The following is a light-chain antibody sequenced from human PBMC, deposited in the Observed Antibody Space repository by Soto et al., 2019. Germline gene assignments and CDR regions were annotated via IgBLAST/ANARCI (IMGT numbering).Light chain of an antibody. J-gene: IGLJ1*01. CDR1: SSDVGGYNY. V-gene: IGLV2-14*01. Sequence: QSVLTQSASVSESPGQSITVSCTGTSSDVGGYNYVSWYQQHPGKAPKLMIYDVSDRPSGVSNRFSGSKSGNTASLTISGLQAEDEADYYCSSYSSSSTLYVFGTGTKLTVL. CDR2: DVS. CDR3: SSYSSSSTLYV.